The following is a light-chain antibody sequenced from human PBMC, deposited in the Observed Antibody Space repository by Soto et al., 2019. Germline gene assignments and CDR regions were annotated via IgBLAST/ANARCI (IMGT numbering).Light chain of an antibody. J-gene: IGKJ4*01. Sequence: DIQMTQSPSSVSASVGDRVTITCRASQGIRSWLAWYQQKPGKAPKLLISSASSLQSGVTSRFSGSGSRTDFTLPISGLQPEDFATYYCQQSDTFPATFGGGTRVESK. CDR3: QQSDTFPAT. CDR1: QGIRSW. CDR2: SAS. V-gene: IGKV1D-12*01.